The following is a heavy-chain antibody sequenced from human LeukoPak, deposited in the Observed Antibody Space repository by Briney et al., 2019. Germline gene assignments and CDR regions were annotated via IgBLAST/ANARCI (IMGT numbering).Heavy chain of an antibody. CDR3: ARDGAVAGGTWFDP. D-gene: IGHD6-19*01. CDR2: IYHSGST. CDR1: GGSISSSNW. J-gene: IGHJ5*02. V-gene: IGHV4-4*02. Sequence: SETLSLTCAVSGGSISSSNWWSWVRQPPGKGLEWIGEIYHSGSTNYNPSLKSRVTISVDKSKNQFSLKLSSVTAADTAVYYCARDGAVAGGTWFDPWGQGTLVTVSS.